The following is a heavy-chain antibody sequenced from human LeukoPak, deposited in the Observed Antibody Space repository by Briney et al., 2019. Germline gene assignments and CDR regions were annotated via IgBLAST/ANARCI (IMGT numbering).Heavy chain of an antibody. CDR2: MNPNSGNT. Sequence: AASVKVSCKASGYTFTSYDINWVRQATGQGLEWMGWMNPNSGNTGYAQKFQGRVTITRNTSISTAYMELSSLRSEETAVYYCARRIAARRHDAFDIWGQGTMVTVSS. CDR1: GYTFTSYD. D-gene: IGHD6-6*01. J-gene: IGHJ3*02. V-gene: IGHV1-8*03. CDR3: ARRIAARRHDAFDI.